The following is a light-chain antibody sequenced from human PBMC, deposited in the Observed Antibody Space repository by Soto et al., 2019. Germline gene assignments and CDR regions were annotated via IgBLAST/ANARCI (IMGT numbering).Light chain of an antibody. CDR3: QQSYSTPYT. CDR2: AAS. J-gene: IGKJ2*01. CDR1: QSISSY. Sequence: DIQMTQSPSSLSASVGDRVTITCRASQSISSYLNWYQQKPGKAPKLLTYAASSLQSGVPSRFSGSGSGTDFTLTISSLQPEDFATYYCQQSYSTPYTFGQGTKVDIK. V-gene: IGKV1-39*01.